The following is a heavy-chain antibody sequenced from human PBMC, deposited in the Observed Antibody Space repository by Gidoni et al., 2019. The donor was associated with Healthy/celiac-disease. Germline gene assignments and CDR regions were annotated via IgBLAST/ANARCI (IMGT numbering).Heavy chain of an antibody. V-gene: IGHV3-30*18. CDR3: AKDSNEYYYDSSAFDAFDI. CDR1: GFTLSRYG. Sequence: QVQLVESGGVVVQPGRSLRLSCSASGFTLSRYGMHWARQAPGKGLEWGAVIAYDGSNKYYSDSVKGRFTISRDNSKNTLYLQMNSLRAEDTAVYYCAKDSNEYYYDSSAFDAFDIWGQGTMVTVSS. J-gene: IGHJ3*02. D-gene: IGHD3-22*01. CDR2: IAYDGSNK.